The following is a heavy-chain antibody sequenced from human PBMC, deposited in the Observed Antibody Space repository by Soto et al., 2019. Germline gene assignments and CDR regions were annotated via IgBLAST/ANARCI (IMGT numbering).Heavy chain of an antibody. J-gene: IGHJ4*02. CDR2: INHSGST. Sequence: QVQLQQWGAGLLKPSETLSLTCAVYGGSFSGYYWRWIRQRPGKGLEWIGEINHSGSTNYNPSLKSRVTISVDTSKNQFSLKLSSVTAADTAVYYCARALGRKLDYWGQGTLVTVSS. D-gene: IGHD2-15*01. CDR3: ARALGRKLDY. V-gene: IGHV4-34*01. CDR1: GGSFSGYY.